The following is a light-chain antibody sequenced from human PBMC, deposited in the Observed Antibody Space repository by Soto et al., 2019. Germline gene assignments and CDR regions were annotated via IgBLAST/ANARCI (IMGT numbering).Light chain of an antibody. J-gene: IGLJ3*02. CDR1: NSNIGADYG. Sequence: QSVLTQPPSVSGAPGQRVTISCTGTNSNIGADYGVQWYQQFPVTAPKLLIYADNIRPSGVPYRFSGSKSATSASLAITGLQPDDEADYYCQSYDRSLVGLVFGAGTNLTVL. V-gene: IGLV1-40*01. CDR3: QSYDRSLVGLV. CDR2: ADN.